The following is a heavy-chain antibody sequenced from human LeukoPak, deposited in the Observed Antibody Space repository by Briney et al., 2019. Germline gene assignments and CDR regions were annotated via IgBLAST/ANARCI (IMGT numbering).Heavy chain of an antibody. Sequence: GGSLRLSCAASGFTVSSNYMSWVRQAPGKGLEWVSVIYSGGSTYYADSVKGRFTISRDNSKNTLYLQVNSLRAEDTAVYYCARGFGYDILTGSIWGGLDYWGQGTLVTVSS. J-gene: IGHJ4*02. CDR1: GFTVSSNY. CDR2: IYSGGST. CDR3: ARGFGYDILTGSIWGGLDY. V-gene: IGHV3-53*01. D-gene: IGHD3-9*01.